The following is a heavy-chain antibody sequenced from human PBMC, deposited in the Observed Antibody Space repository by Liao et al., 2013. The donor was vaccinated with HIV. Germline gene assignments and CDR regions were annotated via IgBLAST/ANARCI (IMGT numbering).Heavy chain of an antibody. CDR3: ARALITEGAFDV. CDR2: VYSSGST. D-gene: IGHD3-3*02. Sequence: QVQLQESGPGLVKTPETLTLTCTVSGGSMNSYFWSWLRQPPGKGLEWIGYVYSSGSTNYNASLKSRVSLSVDTSKSQFSMNLTSVTPADTAVYYCARALITEGAFDVWGQGTMVTVS. J-gene: IGHJ3*01. CDR1: GGSMNSYF. V-gene: IGHV4-59*01.